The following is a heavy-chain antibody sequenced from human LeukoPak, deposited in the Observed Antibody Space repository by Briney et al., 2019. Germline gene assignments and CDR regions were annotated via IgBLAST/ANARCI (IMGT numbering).Heavy chain of an antibody. Sequence: GSLRLSCAASGFTFSRNAMTWVRQAPGKGLEYIGTVHYSGTTYYNPSLRSRLTMSVDTSKNQISLKLNSVTAADTALYYCARAVDNSIDLWGQGFLVTVSS. D-gene: IGHD2/OR15-2a*01. J-gene: IGHJ5*02. CDR3: ARAVDNSIDL. CDR2: VHYSGTT. CDR1: GFTFSRNA. V-gene: IGHV4-59*04.